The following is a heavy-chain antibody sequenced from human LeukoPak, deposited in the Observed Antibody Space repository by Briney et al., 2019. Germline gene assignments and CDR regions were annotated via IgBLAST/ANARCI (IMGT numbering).Heavy chain of an antibody. CDR1: GVTFSSSA. Sequence: PGGSLRLSCAASGVTFSSSAMHWVRQAPGKGLEWVAYLQFDGVKKFYSDSVKGRFTISRDNSKNTLFLQMSSLTTEDTAVYYCAQKSTGTFDIWGQGTMVTVPP. CDR2: LQFDGVKK. D-gene: IGHD6-13*01. V-gene: IGHV3-30*02. CDR3: AQKSTGTFDI. J-gene: IGHJ3*02.